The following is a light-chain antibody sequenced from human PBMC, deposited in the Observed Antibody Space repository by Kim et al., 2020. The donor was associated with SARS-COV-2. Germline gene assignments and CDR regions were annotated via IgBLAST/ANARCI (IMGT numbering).Light chain of an antibody. J-gene: IGKJ2*01. Sequence: AIQLTQSPSSLSASVQDRVTITCRASQGISSALAWYQQKPGKAPNLLIYDASSLQSGVPSRFSGSGSGTDFTLTINSLQPEDFATYYCQQFYSYPYTFGQGTKLEI. CDR2: DAS. CDR3: QQFYSYPYT. CDR1: QGISSA. V-gene: IGKV1-13*02.